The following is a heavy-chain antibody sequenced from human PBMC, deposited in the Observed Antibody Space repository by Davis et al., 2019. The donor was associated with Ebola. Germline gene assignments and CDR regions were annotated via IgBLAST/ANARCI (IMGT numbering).Heavy chain of an antibody. V-gene: IGHV1-69*13. CDR3: ARTKRGRGVIITYNWFDP. Sequence: SVKVSCKASGGTFSSHAISWVRQAPGQGLEWMGGIIPIFGTANYAQKFQGRVTITADESTSTAYMELSSLRSKDTAVYYCARTKRGRGVIITYNWFDPWGQGTLVTVSS. CDR2: IIPIFGTA. J-gene: IGHJ5*02. CDR1: GGTFSSHA. D-gene: IGHD3-10*01.